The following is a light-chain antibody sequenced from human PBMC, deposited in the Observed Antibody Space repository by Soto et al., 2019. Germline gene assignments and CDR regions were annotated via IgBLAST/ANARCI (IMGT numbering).Light chain of an antibody. CDR1: QSLLHSNGYNY. CDR3: MQALQTTWT. J-gene: IGKJ1*01. V-gene: IGKV2-28*01. CDR2: LGS. Sequence: DIVMTQSPLSLPVTPGEPASISCRSSQSLLHSNGYNYLDWYLQKPGQSPQLLIYLGSNRASGVPDRFSGSGSGTDFTPKISRVEAEDVGVYYCMQALQTTWTFGQGTKVDIK.